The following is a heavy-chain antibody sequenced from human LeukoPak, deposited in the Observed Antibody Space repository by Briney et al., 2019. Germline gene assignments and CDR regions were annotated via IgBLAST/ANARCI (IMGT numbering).Heavy chain of an antibody. CDR2: INHSGRT. V-gene: IGHV4-4*02. D-gene: IGHD4-17*01. Sequence: SGTLSLTCAVSGGSISSSNWWSWVRQPPGKGLEWIGEINHSGRTNYNPSLKSRVTISVDTSKNQFSLKLSSVTAADTAVYYCARGIRHYGYYYYYMDVWGKGTTVTVSS. J-gene: IGHJ6*03. CDR1: GGSISSSNW. CDR3: ARGIRHYGYYYYYMDV.